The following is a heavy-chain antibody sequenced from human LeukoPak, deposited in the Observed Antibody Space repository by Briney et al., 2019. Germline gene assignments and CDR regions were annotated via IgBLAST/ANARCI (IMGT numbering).Heavy chain of an antibody. D-gene: IGHD1-26*01. Sequence: PGGSLRLSCATSGFNFSSYGMHWVRQAPGKGLEWVTFIRFDGTNKYYADSVKGRFSISRDNSKNILFLEMYSLRGDDTATYYCVKPALLGATSSAFEFWGQGTMVSVSS. CDR1: GFNFSSYG. J-gene: IGHJ3*01. V-gene: IGHV3-30*02. CDR2: IRFDGTNK. CDR3: VKPALLGATSSAFEF.